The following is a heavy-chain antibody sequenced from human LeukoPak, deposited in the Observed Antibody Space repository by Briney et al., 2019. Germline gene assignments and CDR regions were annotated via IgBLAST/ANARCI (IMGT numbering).Heavy chain of an antibody. CDR2: IYYSGST. CDR3: ARAGGCSSTSCYYFDY. CDR1: GGSISSGGYY. J-gene: IGHJ4*02. V-gene: IGHV4-31*03. Sequence: SETLSLTCTVSGGSISSGGYYWSWIRQHPGKGLEWIGYIYYSGSTYYNPSLKSRVTISVDTSKNQFSLKLSSVTAADTAVYYCARAGGCSSTSCYYFDYWGQGTLVTVSS. D-gene: IGHD2-2*01.